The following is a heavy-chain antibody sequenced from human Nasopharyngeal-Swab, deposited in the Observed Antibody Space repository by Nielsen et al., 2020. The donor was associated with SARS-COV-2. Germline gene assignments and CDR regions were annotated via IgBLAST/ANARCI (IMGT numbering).Heavy chain of an antibody. CDR2: IYYSGST. J-gene: IGHJ3*02. CDR3: ARETIPYDSSGFDAFDI. V-gene: IGHV4-31*02. D-gene: IGHD3-22*01. Sequence: WMRQSPGKGLEWIGYIYYSGSTYYNPSLKSRVTISVDTSKNQFSLKLSSVTAADTAVYYCARETIPYDSSGFDAFDIWGQGTMVTVSS.